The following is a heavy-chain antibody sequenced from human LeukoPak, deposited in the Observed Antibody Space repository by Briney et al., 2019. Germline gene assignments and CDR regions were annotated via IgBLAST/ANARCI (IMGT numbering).Heavy chain of an antibody. Sequence: ASVKVSCKASGYTFTSYAMNWVRQAPGQGLEWMGWINTNTGNPTYAQGFTGRFVFSLDTSVSTAYLQNSSLKAEDTAVYYCARGTEARFLEWLSVWGQGTLVTVSS. V-gene: IGHV7-4-1*02. D-gene: IGHD3-3*01. CDR3: ARGTEARFLEWLSV. CDR2: INTNTGNP. J-gene: IGHJ4*02. CDR1: GYTFTSYA.